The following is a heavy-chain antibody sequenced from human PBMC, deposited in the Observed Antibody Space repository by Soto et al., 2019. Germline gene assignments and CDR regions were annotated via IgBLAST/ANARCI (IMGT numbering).Heavy chain of an antibody. V-gene: IGHV3-23*01. D-gene: IGHD7-27*01. CDR3: AKDLGFFGTFDY. CDR2: ISGSGGVA. J-gene: IGHJ4*02. Sequence: GGSLRLSCEASGFTFSGYAMNWVRQAPGKGLEWVSGISGSGGVAYYADSVKGRFTISRDNSKNTLYLQMSNLRAEDTAVYYCAKDLGFFGTFDYWGQGTLVTVSS. CDR1: GFTFSGYA.